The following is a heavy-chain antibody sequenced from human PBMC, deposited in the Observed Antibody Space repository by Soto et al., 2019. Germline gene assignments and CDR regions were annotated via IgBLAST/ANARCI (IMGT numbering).Heavy chain of an antibody. V-gene: IGHV4-59*08. J-gene: IGHJ4*02. D-gene: IGHD2-21*01. Sequence: QVQLQESGPGLVKPSETLSLTCTVSGGSISSYYWSWIRQPPGKGLEWIGYIYYSGSTNHNPTLKRRVTISVDTSKNQFSLKLRSVTAADTAVYYCAGLGHVDLQYYFDYWGQGTLVTVSS. CDR2: IYYSGST. CDR1: GGSISSYY. CDR3: AGLGHVDLQYYFDY.